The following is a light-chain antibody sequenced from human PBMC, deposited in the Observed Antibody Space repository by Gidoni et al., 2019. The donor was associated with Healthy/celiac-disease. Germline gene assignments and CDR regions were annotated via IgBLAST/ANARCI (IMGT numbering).Light chain of an antibody. CDR1: QSISSY. CDR2: AAS. V-gene: IGKV1-39*01. Sequence: DIQMTQSPSSLSASVGDRVTITCRASQSISSYLNWYQQKPGKAPKLLIYAASSLQSGVPSRFSGSRSGTDFTLTISSLQPEDFATYYCQQSYSTPPGLTFXGXTKVEIK. CDR3: QQSYSTPPGLT. J-gene: IGKJ4*01.